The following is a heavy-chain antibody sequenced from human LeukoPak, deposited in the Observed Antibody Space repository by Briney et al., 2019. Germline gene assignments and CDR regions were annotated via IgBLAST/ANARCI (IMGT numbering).Heavy chain of an antibody. CDR2: INPNSGGT. D-gene: IGHD3-22*01. CDR1: GYIFTDYY. J-gene: IGHJ4*02. CDR3: ARGSSTYDSSY. V-gene: IGHV1/OR15-1*01. Sequence: ASVKVSCKASGYIFTDYYMHWVRQAPGQELGWMGRINPNSGGTNYAQKFQGRVTMTRDTSISTAYTELSSLRSEDTAVYYCARGSSTYDSSYWGQGTLVTVSS.